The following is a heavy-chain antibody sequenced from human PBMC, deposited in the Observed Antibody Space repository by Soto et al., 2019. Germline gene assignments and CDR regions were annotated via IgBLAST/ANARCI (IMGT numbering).Heavy chain of an antibody. D-gene: IGHD1-26*01. CDR3: ARDIWWEPGVDAFHI. J-gene: IGHJ3*02. Sequence: VQLVESGGGVVQPGRSLRLSCAASGFTFNFFAMHWVRQAPGKGLEWVAAVSKDGSNTYYADSVKGRFTISRDNPKNTLYLQMKSLRVEDSAVYYCARDIWWEPGVDAFHIWGQGTMVTVSP. CDR1: GFTFNFFA. V-gene: IGHV3-30-3*01. CDR2: VSKDGSNT.